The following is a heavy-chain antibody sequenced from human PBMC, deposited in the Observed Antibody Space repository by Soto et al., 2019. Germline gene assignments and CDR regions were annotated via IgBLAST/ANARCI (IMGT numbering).Heavy chain of an antibody. V-gene: IGHV4-59*01. Sequence: QVQLQESGPGLVKPSETLSLTCTVSGGSISSYYWSWIRQPPGKGLEWIGYMYYSGSTNYNPSLKSRVTISVDTSKNQFSLKLSSVTAADTAVYYCARVWGGGFDFWGQGTMVTVSS. CDR1: GGSISSYY. CDR2: MYYSGST. D-gene: IGHD3-10*01. J-gene: IGHJ3*01. CDR3: ARVWGGGFDF.